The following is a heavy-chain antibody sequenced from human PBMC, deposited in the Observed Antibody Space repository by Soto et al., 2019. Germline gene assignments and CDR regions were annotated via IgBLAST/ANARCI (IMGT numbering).Heavy chain of an antibody. D-gene: IGHD5-12*01. CDR2: ISSSSSTI. CDR1: GFTFSSYG. J-gene: IGHJ4*02. V-gene: IGHV3-48*02. CDR3: AREGRYSGSDYFDY. Sequence: GGSLRLSCGASGFTFSSYGMNWVRQAPGKGLEWISYISSSSSTIFYADSVKGRFTISRDNDKNSLYLQMNNLRDEDTAVYFCAREGRYSGSDYFDYWGQGTLVTVSS.